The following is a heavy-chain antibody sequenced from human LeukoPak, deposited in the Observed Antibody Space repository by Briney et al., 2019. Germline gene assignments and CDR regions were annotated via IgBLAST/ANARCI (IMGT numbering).Heavy chain of an antibody. V-gene: IGHV3-21*01. D-gene: IGHD1-26*01. CDR3: ARDLSGSYQGDY. Sequence: GGSLRLSCAASGFTFSSYSMNWVRQAPGKGLEWVSSISSSSSYIYYADSVKGRFTISRDNAKNSLYLQMNSLRAEDTAAYYCARDLSGSYQGDYWGQGTLVTVSS. J-gene: IGHJ4*02. CDR2: ISSSSSYI. CDR1: GFTFSSYS.